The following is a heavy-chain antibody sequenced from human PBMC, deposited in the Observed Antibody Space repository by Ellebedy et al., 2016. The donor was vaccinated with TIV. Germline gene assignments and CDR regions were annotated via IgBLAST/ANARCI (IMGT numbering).Heavy chain of an antibody. CDR3: ARAVVGVSRYYFDY. D-gene: IGHD2-15*01. CDR1: GFTFSDNW. J-gene: IGHJ4*02. CDR2: IKQDGSEN. Sequence: GGSLRLSCSASGFTFSDNWMIWVRQAPGKGLEWVANIKQDGSENYYVDSVKGRFTISRDNSKNTLYLQMNSLRAEDTAVYYCARAVVGVSRYYFDYWGQGTLVTVSS. V-gene: IGHV3-7*03.